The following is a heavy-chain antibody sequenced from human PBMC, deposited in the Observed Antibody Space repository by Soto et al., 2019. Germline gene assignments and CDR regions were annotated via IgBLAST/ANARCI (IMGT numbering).Heavy chain of an antibody. Sequence: GASVKVSCKASGYTFTGYYMHWVRQAPGQGLEWMGWINPNSGGTNYAQKLQGWVTMTRDTSISTAYMELSRLRSDDTAVYYCARAAGYSYGNYYYYGMDVRGQGTTLTVSS. V-gene: IGHV1-2*04. CDR1: GYTFTGYY. D-gene: IGHD5-18*01. J-gene: IGHJ6*02. CDR2: INPNSGGT. CDR3: ARAAGYSYGNYYYYGMDV.